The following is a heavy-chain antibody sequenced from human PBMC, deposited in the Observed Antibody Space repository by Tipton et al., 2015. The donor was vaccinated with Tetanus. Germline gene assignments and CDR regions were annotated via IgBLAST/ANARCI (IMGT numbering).Heavy chain of an antibody. CDR2: IYYSGST. CDR3: SGLVARPASTSDLGV. Sequence: TLSLTCTVSGGSLSISNFYWDWIRQPPGKGLEWIGTIYYSGSTYYNPSLQSRVTISVDLSKDQFSLKLSSVAAADTAFNYCSGLVARPASTSDLGVWGRGTTVTVFS. D-gene: IGHD6-6*01. J-gene: IGHJ6*02. CDR1: GGSLSISNFY. V-gene: IGHV4-39*01.